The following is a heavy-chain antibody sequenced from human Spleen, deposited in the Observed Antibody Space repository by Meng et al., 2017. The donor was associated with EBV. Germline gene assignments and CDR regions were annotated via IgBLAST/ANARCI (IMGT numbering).Heavy chain of an antibody. J-gene: IGHJ4*02. D-gene: IGHD3-10*01. CDR1: VWSISDHS. CDR2: IYHNRGY. V-gene: IGHV4-34*01. CDR3: ARGYYYGSGIYSENRRPFDF. Sequence: CAGLFAPSGTLARARAVYVWSISDHSWNLNRQPPRKGLEGIGEIYHNRGYNYYPSLKSRITISVDMSKNQFSLKLSSVTAADTAVYYCARGYYYGSGIYSENRRPFDFWGLGTLVTVSS.